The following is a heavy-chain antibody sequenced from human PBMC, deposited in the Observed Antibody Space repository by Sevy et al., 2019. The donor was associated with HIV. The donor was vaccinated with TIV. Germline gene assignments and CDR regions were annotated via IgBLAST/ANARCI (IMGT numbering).Heavy chain of an antibody. V-gene: IGHV1-69*13. CDR2: IIPIFGTA. CDR1: GGTFSSYA. Sequence: ASVKVSCKASGGTFSSYAISWVRQAPGQGLEWMGGIIPIFGTANYAQKFQGRVTITADESTSTAYMELRSLRSEDTAVYYCARSPNYYGSGSYIGYWGQGTLVTVSS. D-gene: IGHD3-10*01. J-gene: IGHJ4*02. CDR3: ARSPNYYGSGSYIGY.